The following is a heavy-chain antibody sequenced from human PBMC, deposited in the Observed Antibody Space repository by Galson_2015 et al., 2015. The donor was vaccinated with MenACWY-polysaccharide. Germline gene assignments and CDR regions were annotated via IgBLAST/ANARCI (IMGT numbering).Heavy chain of an antibody. D-gene: IGHD3-3*01. CDR2: IRSSGTNT. CDR3: AKDSTDFWSVAGRFDH. Sequence: SLRLSCAASGFTFTSYAMSWVRQAPGKGLEWVSAIRSSGTNTYYEDSVKGRFTISRDNSKNTLYLQMNSLRAEDTAVYYCAKDSTDFWSVAGRFDHWGQTTLVTVSS. CDR1: GFTFTSYA. J-gene: IGHJ5*02. V-gene: IGHV3-23*01.